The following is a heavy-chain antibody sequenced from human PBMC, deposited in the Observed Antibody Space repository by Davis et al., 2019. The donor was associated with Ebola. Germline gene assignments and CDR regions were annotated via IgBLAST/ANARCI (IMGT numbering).Heavy chain of an antibody. CDR2: ISGSGGST. V-gene: IGHV3-23*01. D-gene: IGHD1-26*01. CDR1: GFTFSNYA. J-gene: IGHJ3*02. Sequence: GGSLRLSCAASGFTFSNYAMSWVRQAPGKGLEWVSAISGSGGSTYYADSVKGRFTISRDNSKNTLYLQMNSLRAEDTAVYYCAKDLAEWELLVLVGAFDIWGQGTMVTVSS. CDR3: AKDLAEWELLVLVGAFDI.